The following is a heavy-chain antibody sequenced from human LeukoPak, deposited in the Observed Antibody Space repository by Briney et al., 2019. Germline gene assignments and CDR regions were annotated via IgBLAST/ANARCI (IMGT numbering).Heavy chain of an antibody. CDR3: ASWCGGDNCYSGYNF. CDR2: MNPTTGNT. J-gene: IGHJ4*02. Sequence: GASVKVPCKASGYTFTSYDINWVRQATGQGLEWMGWMNPTTGNTGYAQKFQGRVTMTRNTSISTAYMELSSLRSEDTAVYYCASWCGGDNCYSGYNFWGQGTLVTVSS. D-gene: IGHD2-15*01. CDR1: GYTFTSYD. V-gene: IGHV1-8*01.